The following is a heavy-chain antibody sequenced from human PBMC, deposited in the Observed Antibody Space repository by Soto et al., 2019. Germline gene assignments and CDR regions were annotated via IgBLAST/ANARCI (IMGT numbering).Heavy chain of an antibody. CDR3: ARQDGYYYYMDV. Sequence: SETLSLTCKVSGGSFSSHYWSWIRQPPGEGMEWIGCVFYTGSTNYNPSLRSRVLISVYTSKNQFSLKLRSVTAADTAVYYCARQDGYYYYMDVWGKGTTVNVSS. CDR1: GGSFSSHY. V-gene: IGHV4-59*08. J-gene: IGHJ6*03. CDR2: VFYTGST.